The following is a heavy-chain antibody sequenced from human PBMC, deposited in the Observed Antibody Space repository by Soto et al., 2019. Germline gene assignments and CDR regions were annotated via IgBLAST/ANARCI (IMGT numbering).Heavy chain of an antibody. CDR3: ARTIYSSGWYYFDF. CDR2: ISNFKGNT. V-gene: IGHV1-18*01. D-gene: IGHD6-19*01. CDR1: GYTFTSYG. Sequence: QFHLVQSGAEVKKPGASVKVSCKASGYTFTSYGISWLREAHGQGLQWLGWISNFKGNTKYAQMFQGRVTMTTETSTSTVNMELRSLRSDDTAIYYCARTIYSSGWYYFDFWGQGTLVTVSS. J-gene: IGHJ4*02.